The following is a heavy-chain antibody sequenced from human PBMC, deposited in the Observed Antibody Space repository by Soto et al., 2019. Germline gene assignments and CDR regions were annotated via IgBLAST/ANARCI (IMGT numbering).Heavy chain of an antibody. V-gene: IGHV1-2*02. CDR2: INADSGDT. CDR3: ATRDYDILTGYLPI. CDR1: EHTSTIYY. Sequence: QAHLVQSGAEVRKPGASVKVSCQALEHTSTIYYIHWVRQARGQGLEWMGWINADSGDTTYAEDFRGRVTFTRDTSTSTFHMELSILRLDDTAMYFGATRDYDILTGYLPIWGQGTLITVSS. D-gene: IGHD3-9*01. J-gene: IGHJ1*01.